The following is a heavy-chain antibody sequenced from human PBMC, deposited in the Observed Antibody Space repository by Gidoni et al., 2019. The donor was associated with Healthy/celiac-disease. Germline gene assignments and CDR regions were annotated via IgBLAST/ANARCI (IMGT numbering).Heavy chain of an antibody. CDR1: GFSFSSYA. CDR3: AKGPKKWELLLAFDI. CDR2: ISNSGGTT. D-gene: IGHD1-26*01. Sequence: EVQLLESGGGLVQPGGSRRLSWAASGFSFSSYALSWVRQAPGKGLEWVSGISNSGGTTYYADSVKGRFTISRDNSKNTVYLQMNSLRAEDTAVYYCAKGPKKWELLLAFDIWGQGTMVTVSS. J-gene: IGHJ3*02. V-gene: IGHV3-23*01.